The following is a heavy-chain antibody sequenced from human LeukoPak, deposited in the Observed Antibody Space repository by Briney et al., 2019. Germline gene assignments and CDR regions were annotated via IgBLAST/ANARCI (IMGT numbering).Heavy chain of an antibody. CDR2: TRNKANSYTT. J-gene: IGHJ2*01. Sequence: GGSLRLSCAASGFTFSDHCMDWVRQAPGKGLEWVGRTRNKANSYTTEYAASVKGRFTISRDDSKKSQYLQMNGLKTEDTAVYYCARESGGGVLGYFDLWGRGTLVSVSS. D-gene: IGHD3-10*01. CDR1: GFTFSDHC. CDR3: ARESGGGVLGYFDL. V-gene: IGHV3-72*01.